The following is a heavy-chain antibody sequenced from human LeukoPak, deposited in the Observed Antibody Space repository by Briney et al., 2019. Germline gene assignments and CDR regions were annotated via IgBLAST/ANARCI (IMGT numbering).Heavy chain of an antibody. CDR3: ARAPSEIGGYYPEYFRH. D-gene: IGHD3-22*01. CDR2: IKSDGST. Sequence: PGGSLRLSCAASGFTFSSYWMHWVRQAPGKGLVWVSRIKSDGSTRCSDSVKGRFTVSRDNAKNTVSLQMNSLRAEDTGVYYCARAPSEIGGYYPEYFRHWGQGTLVIVSS. CDR1: GFTFSSYW. V-gene: IGHV3-74*01. J-gene: IGHJ1*01.